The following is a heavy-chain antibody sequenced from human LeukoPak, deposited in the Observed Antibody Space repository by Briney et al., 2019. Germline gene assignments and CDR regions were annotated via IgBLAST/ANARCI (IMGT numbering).Heavy chain of an antibody. J-gene: IGHJ4*02. D-gene: IGHD3-22*01. CDR3: ARRYLHYYDSSGYVDY. CDR2: IYYSGST. Sequence: ETLSLTCTVSGGSISSSSYYWGWIRQPPGKGLEWIGSIYYSGSTYYNPSLKSRVTISVDTSKNQFSLELSSVTAADTAVYYCARRYLHYYDSSGYVDYWGQGTLVTVSS. V-gene: IGHV4-39*01. CDR1: GGSISSSSYY.